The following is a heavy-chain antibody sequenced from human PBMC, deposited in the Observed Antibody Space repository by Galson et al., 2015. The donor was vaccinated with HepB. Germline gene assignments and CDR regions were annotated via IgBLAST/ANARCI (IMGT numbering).Heavy chain of an antibody. J-gene: IGHJ6*03. CDR1: GFTFSSYG. V-gene: IGHV3-33*01. CDR2: IWYDGSNK. CDR3: ARAAVVPAAIYYYYYMDV. Sequence: SLRLSCAASGFTFSSYGMHWVRQAPGKGLEWVAVIWYDGSNKYYADSVKGRFTISRDNSKNTLYLQMNSLRAEDTAVYYCARAAVVPAAIYYYYYMDVWGKGTTVTVSS. D-gene: IGHD2-2*02.